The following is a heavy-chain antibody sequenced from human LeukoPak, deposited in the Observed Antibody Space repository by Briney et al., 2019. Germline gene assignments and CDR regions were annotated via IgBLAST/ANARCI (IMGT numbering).Heavy chain of an antibody. CDR2: IYTSGST. Sequence: SQTLSLTCTVSGGSISSGSYYWSWIRQPAGKGLEWIGRIYTSGSTNYNPSLKSRVTISVDTSKNQFSLKLSSVTAADTAVYYCASRQGVSGFGYWGQGTLVTVSS. CDR1: GGSISSGSYY. D-gene: IGHD2-8*01. J-gene: IGHJ4*02. V-gene: IGHV4-61*02. CDR3: ASRQGVSGFGY.